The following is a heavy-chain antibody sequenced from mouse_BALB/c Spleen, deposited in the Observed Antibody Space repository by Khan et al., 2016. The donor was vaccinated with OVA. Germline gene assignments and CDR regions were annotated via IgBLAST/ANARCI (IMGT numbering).Heavy chain of an antibody. D-gene: IGHD2-2*01. CDR3: TRSGYGSFAY. CDR1: GYTFSSYY. Sequence: QIQLVQSGAELVKPGASVKLSCKASGYTFSSYYMYWVKQRPGQGLEWIGEINPNNGGTNFNEKFKSKATLTVDKSSSTAYMQISSLTSEDSAVYYCTRSGYGSFAYWGQGTLVTVSA. CDR2: INPNNGGT. J-gene: IGHJ3*01. V-gene: IGHV1S81*02.